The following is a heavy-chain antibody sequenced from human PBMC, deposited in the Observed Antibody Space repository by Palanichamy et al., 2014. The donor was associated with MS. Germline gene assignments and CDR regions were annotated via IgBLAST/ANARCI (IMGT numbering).Heavy chain of an antibody. J-gene: IGHJ4*02. V-gene: IGHV3-48*02. CDR2: FRSSDNTV. CDR1: GFIFSDYS. Sequence: EVQLVESGGGLVQPGGSLRLSCAASGFIFSDYSMNWVRQAPGKGLEWISYFRSSDNTVYYGDSVRGRFTISRDNAKNSLYLQMNSLRDEDTAVYYCATDKNYAFDYWGQGTLVTVSS. D-gene: IGHD3-16*01. CDR3: ATDKNYAFDY.